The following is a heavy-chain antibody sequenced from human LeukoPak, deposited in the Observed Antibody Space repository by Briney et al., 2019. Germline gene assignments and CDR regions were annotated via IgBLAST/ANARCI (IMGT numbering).Heavy chain of an antibody. CDR3: ATYYYGSGSYGDAFDI. D-gene: IGHD3-10*01. V-gene: IGHV3-53*01. CDR1: GFTVSSNY. Sequence: GGSLRLSCAASGFTVSSNYMSWVRQAPGKGLEWVSVIYSGGSTYYADSVKGRFTISRDNSKNTLYLQMNSLRAEDTAVYYCATYYYGSGSYGDAFDIWGQGTVVTVSS. CDR2: IYSGGST. J-gene: IGHJ3*02.